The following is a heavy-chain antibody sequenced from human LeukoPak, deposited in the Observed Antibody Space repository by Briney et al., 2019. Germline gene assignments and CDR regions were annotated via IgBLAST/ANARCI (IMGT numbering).Heavy chain of an antibody. CDR2: ISYDGSNK. Sequence: GGSLRLSCAASGFTFSSYAMHWVRQAPGKGLEWVAVISYDGSNKYYADSVKGRFTISRDNSKNTLYLQMNSLRAEDTAVYYCARDHSRYGSGSPDAFDIWGQGTMVTASS. D-gene: IGHD3-10*01. J-gene: IGHJ3*02. CDR1: GFTFSSYA. CDR3: ARDHSRYGSGSPDAFDI. V-gene: IGHV3-30-3*01.